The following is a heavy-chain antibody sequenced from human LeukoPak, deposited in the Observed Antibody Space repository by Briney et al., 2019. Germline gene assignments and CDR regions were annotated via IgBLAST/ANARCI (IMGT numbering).Heavy chain of an antibody. CDR2: ISSSSSYI. Sequence: GGSLRLSCAASGFTFSSYSMNWVRQAPGKGLEWVSSISSSSSYIYYADSVKGRFTISRDNAKNSLYLQMNSLRAEDTAVYYCAREGWELGYYYGMDVWGQGTTVTVSS. CDR3: AREGWELGYYYGMDV. J-gene: IGHJ6*02. V-gene: IGHV3-21*01. CDR1: GFTFSSYS. D-gene: IGHD1-26*01.